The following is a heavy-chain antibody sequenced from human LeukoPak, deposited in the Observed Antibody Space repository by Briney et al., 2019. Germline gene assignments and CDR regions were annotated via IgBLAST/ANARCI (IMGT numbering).Heavy chain of an antibody. D-gene: IGHD3-9*01. J-gene: IGHJ4*02. CDR3: ARDLRQPYDILGSAGDFDY. CDR1: GFTFSSYS. V-gene: IGHV3-48*04. Sequence: GGSLRLSCAASGFTFSSYSMNWVRQAPGKGLEWVSYISSSSSTIYYADSVKGRFTISRDNAKNSLYLQMNSLRAEDTAVYYCARDLRQPYDILGSAGDFDYWGQGTLVTVSS. CDR2: ISSSSSTI.